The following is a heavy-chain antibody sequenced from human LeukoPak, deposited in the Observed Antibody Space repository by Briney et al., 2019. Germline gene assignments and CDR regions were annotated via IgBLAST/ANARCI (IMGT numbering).Heavy chain of an antibody. D-gene: IGHD3-16*01. CDR2: IYYSGDT. J-gene: IGHJ4*02. CDR1: GDSIRSYY. V-gene: IGHV4-59*01. Sequence: PSETLSLTCTVSGDSIRSYYWCWIRQPPGKGLERIGYIYYSGDTNQNPSLKSRVTISVDTSKNQLSLKLTSVTAADTAVYYCTRGAGRGKELDYWGQGTLVTVSS. CDR3: TRGAGRGKELDY.